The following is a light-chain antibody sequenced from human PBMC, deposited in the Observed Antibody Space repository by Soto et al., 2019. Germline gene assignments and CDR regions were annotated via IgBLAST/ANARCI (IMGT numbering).Light chain of an antibody. CDR2: DVS. Sequence: DIRMTQSPSTLSASVGDSVTITCRASQKVSPWLAWYQQKAGQAPKLLIYDVSALKRGVPPRFSGSGSGTEFTLTISSLQPDDFATYYCQQYVTAFRTFGQGTKVEI. J-gene: IGKJ1*01. CDR1: QKVSPW. CDR3: QQYVTAFRT. V-gene: IGKV1-5*01.